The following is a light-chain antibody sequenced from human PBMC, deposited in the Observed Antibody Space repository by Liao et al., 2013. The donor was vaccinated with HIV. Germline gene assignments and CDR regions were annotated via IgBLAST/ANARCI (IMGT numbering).Light chain of an antibody. V-gene: IGLV3-1*01. CDR1: TLGDKY. J-gene: IGLJ3*02. CDR3: QAWDSSTVV. Sequence: YDLTQPPSVSVSPGQTATVTCSGGTLGDKYMSWYQQRPGQSPVVVIYEDTKRSSGIPERFSGSKSGNTATLTISETQPLDEADYFCQAWDSSTVVFGGGTELTVL. CDR2: EDT.